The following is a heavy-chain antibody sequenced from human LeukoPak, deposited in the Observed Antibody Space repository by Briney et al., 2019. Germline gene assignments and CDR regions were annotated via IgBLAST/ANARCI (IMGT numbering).Heavy chain of an antibody. V-gene: IGHV4-59*07. D-gene: IGHD3-10*01. CDR3: ARVGSGSFDY. Sequence: SDTLSLTCTVSGGSISTYCWSWIRQPPGKGLEWIGYIYYSGNTNCNPSLKSRVTISIDTSKNQFSLKLTSVTAADTAVYYCARVGSGSFDYWGQGTLVTVSS. CDR2: IYYSGNT. CDR1: GGSISTYC. J-gene: IGHJ4*02.